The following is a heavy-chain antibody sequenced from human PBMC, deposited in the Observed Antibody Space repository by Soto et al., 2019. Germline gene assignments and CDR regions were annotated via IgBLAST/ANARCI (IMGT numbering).Heavy chain of an antibody. J-gene: IGHJ5*02. V-gene: IGHV4-39*01. CDR2: ISYSGTT. CDR3: ARCPPLDYHELNWFDP. Sequence: QLQLQESGPGLVKPSETLSLTCSVSGGSINNSSYFWGWIRQPPGKGLEWIGSISYSGTTYYNPSLKGRVTVSVDTSKNQFSLKLTSVTAADTSVYYCARCPPLDYHELNWFDPWGQGTLVTVSS. D-gene: IGHD3-3*01. CDR1: GGSINNSSYF.